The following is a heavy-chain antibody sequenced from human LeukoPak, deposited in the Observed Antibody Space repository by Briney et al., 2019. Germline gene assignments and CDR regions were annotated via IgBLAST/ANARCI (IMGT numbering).Heavy chain of an antibody. Sequence: GGSLRLSCAASAFTLSTYAMSWVRQAPGKGLEWVSGISAGKGNTYYADSVKGRFTISRDNSKNTLYLQMNSLRAEDTAVYYCAKDPSKWELLYYYYYMDVWGKGTTVTISS. D-gene: IGHD1-26*01. J-gene: IGHJ6*03. V-gene: IGHV3-23*01. CDR1: AFTLSTYA. CDR2: ISAGKGNT. CDR3: AKDPSKWELLYYYYYMDV.